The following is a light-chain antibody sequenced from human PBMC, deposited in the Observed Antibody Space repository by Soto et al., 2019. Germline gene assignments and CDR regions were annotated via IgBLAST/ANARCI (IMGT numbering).Light chain of an antibody. Sequence: QTVVTQEPSFSVSPGGTVTLTCGLSSGSVSTSYYPSWYQQTPGQTPRTLIFSTNTRSSGVPDRFSGSILGNKAALTITGAQADDESDYYCVLYMGRGIWVFGGGTNLTVL. J-gene: IGLJ3*02. CDR1: SGSVSTSYY. CDR3: VLYMGRGIWV. CDR2: STN. V-gene: IGLV8-61*01.